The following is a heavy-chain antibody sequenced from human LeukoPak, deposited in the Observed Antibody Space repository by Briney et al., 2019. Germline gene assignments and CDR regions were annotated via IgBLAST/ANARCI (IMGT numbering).Heavy chain of an antibody. CDR2: IYTSGST. D-gene: IGHD3-10*01. V-gene: IGHV4-4*07. CDR1: GGSISSYY. CDR3: ARDPAWKTYGSGSYYRNNWFDP. J-gene: IGHJ5*02. Sequence: PSETLSLTCTVSGGSISSYYWSWIRQPAGKGLEWIGRIYTSGSTNYNPSLKSRVTMSVDTFKNQFSLKLSSVTAADTAVYYCARDPAWKTYGSGSYYRNNWFDPWGQGTLVTVSS.